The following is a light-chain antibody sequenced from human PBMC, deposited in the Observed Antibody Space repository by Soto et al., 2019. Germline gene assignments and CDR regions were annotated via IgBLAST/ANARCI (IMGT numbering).Light chain of an antibody. CDR3: QQAYSTPLT. CDR1: QSISTY. J-gene: IGKJ4*01. Sequence: DIQMTQSPSSLSASVGDRVTITCRASQSISTYLNWYQQKPGKAPQLLIFAAYSLQSGMPSRFSGSASGTDFTLSISSLQPEDFATYYCQQAYSTPLTFGGGTKVDIK. V-gene: IGKV1-39*01. CDR2: AAY.